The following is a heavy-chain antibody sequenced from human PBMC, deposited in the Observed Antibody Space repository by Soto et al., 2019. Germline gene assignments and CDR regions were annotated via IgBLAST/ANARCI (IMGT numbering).Heavy chain of an antibody. CDR3: ATPKVAGTFYFDY. J-gene: IGHJ4*02. CDR1: GYTLTELS. V-gene: IGHV1-24*01. D-gene: IGHD6-19*01. CDR2: FDPEDGET. Sequence: RPSVKVSCKVSGYTLTELSMHWVRQAPGKGLEWMGGFDPEDGETIYAQKFQGRVTMTEDTSTDTAYMELSSLRSEDTAVYYCATPKVAGTFYFDYWGQGTLVTVSS.